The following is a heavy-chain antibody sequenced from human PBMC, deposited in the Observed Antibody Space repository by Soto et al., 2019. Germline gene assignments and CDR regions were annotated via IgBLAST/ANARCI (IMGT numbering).Heavy chain of an antibody. CDR2: INSDGSST. CDR1: GFTFSSYW. CDR3: ARSGTRKIDYYYYMDV. V-gene: IGHV3-74*01. D-gene: IGHD1-26*01. J-gene: IGHJ6*03. Sequence: GGSLRLSCAASGFTFSSYWMHWVRQAPGKGLVWVSRINSDGSSTSYADSVKGRFTISRDNAKNTLYLQMNSLRAEDTAVYYCARSGTRKIDYYYYMDVWGKGTTVTVSS.